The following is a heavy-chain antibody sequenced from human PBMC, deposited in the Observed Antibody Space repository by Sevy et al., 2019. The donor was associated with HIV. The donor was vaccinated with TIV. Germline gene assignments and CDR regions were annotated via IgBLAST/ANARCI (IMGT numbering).Heavy chain of an antibody. Sequence: GGSLRLSCAASGFTFDDYGMSWVRQGPGKGLEWVSGINWNGGSTGYADSVKGRFTISRDNAKNSLYLQMNSLRAEDTALYYCARLYSKDGSYPPYYYYYMDVWGKGTTVTVSS. V-gene: IGHV3-20*04. CDR2: INWNGGST. J-gene: IGHJ6*03. D-gene: IGHD3-10*01. CDR3: ARLYSKDGSYPPYYYYYMDV. CDR1: GFTFDDYG.